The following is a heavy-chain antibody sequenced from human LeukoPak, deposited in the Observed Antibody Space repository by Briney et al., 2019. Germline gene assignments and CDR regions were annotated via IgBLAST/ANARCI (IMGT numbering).Heavy chain of an antibody. J-gene: IGHJ3*02. V-gene: IGHV1-69*05. Sequence: SVKVSCKASGDTFDTYTISWVRQVPGQGLEWMGGFIPAFNTAHCARKFQGRVTITMDASTTTDFMEMSSLRFEDTAVYYCVRDKGLTGDTCAFDIWGQGTMVTVSS. CDR2: FIPAFNTA. CDR1: GDTFDTYT. CDR3: VRDKGLTGDTCAFDI. D-gene: IGHD7-27*01.